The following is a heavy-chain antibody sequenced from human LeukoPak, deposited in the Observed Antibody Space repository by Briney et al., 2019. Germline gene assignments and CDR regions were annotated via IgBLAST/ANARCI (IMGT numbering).Heavy chain of an antibody. CDR2: IYHSGST. V-gene: IGHV4-30-2*01. D-gene: IGHD6-6*01. CDR3: GSQSGSSSYPAFDI. Sequence: PSETLSLTCAVSGGSISSGGYSWSWIRQPPGKGLEWIGYIYHSGSTYYNPSLKSRVTISVDRSKNQFSLKLSSVTAADTAVYYCGSQSGSSSYPAFDIWGQGTMVTVSS. J-gene: IGHJ3*02. CDR1: GGSISSGGYS.